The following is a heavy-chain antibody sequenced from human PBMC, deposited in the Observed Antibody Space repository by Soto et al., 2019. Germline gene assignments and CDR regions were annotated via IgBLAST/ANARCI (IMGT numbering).Heavy chain of an antibody. CDR2: INYSGST. CDR1: GGSISSGTYY. CDR3: AREPRESYCGGDCFPFSRAY. J-gene: IGHJ4*02. D-gene: IGHD2-21*02. V-gene: IGHV4-31*03. Sequence: SETLSLTCTVSGGSISSGTYYWSWIRQHPEKGLEWIAYINYSGSTHSNASLKSRLSITVDTSKNQFSLTLNSVTAADTAVYYCAREPRESYCGGDCFPFSRAYWGQGTLVTVSS.